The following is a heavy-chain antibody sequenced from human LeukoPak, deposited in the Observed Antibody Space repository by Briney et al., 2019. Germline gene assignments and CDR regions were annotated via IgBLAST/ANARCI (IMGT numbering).Heavy chain of an antibody. Sequence: PSETLSLTCTVSGDSISSGGYYWSWIRQPPGKGLEWIGYIYYSGSTNYNPSLKSRVTISVDTSKNQFSLKLSSVTAADTAVYYCARGYSGYDSRAVDVWGKGTTVTVSS. CDR3: ARGYSGYDSRAVDV. V-gene: IGHV4-61*08. D-gene: IGHD5-12*01. CDR2: IYYSGST. CDR1: GDSISSGGYY. J-gene: IGHJ6*04.